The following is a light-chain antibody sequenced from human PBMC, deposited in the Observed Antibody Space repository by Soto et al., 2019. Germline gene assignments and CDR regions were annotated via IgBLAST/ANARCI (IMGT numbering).Light chain of an antibody. J-gene: IGKJ2*03. V-gene: IGKV1-12*01. CDR2: AAS. Sequence: DIQMSQSPSSVSASVGDRVTITCRASQDFNNRLAWYQQTPGKAPKLLIYAASSLQPGVPSRFSGSGSGTDFTLTISSLHPEDFATYYSLQANRFPYSFGQGTKLE. CDR3: LQANRFPYS. CDR1: QDFNNR.